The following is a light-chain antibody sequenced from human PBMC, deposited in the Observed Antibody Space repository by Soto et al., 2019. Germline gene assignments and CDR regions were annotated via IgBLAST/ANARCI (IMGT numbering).Light chain of an antibody. Sequence: QPVLTQPPSASGTPGQRVTISCSGSSSNIGSNYVYWYQQLPGTAPKLLIYRNNQRPSGVPDRFSGSKSGTSASLAISGLRYEYEADYYCAAWDDSLHVVFGGGTQLTV. V-gene: IGLV1-47*01. CDR2: RNN. J-gene: IGLJ2*01. CDR1: SSNIGSNY. CDR3: AAWDDSLHVV.